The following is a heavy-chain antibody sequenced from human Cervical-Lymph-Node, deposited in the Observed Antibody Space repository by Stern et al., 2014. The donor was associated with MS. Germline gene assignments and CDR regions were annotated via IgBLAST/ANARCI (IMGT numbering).Heavy chain of an antibody. V-gene: IGHV3-9*01. CDR2: MSWNRRSL. D-gene: IGHD3-3*01. CDR3: ARGPKGTVFGVVTHYFNQ. Sequence: EVQLVESGGGLVQPGRSLRLSCSASGFIFDDFDMHWVRQGPGKGLEWVSGMSWNRRSLGYADSVKGRFTISRDNTKNSLYLQMNSLRPEDTAFYYCARGPKGTVFGVVTHYFNQWGQGTLVSVSS. CDR1: GFIFDDFD. J-gene: IGHJ4*02.